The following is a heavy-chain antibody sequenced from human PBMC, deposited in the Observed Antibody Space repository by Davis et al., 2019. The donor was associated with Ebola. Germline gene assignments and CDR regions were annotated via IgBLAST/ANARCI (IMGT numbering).Heavy chain of an antibody. CDR2: INSDGSST. CDR1: GFTFSSYA. J-gene: IGHJ6*02. V-gene: IGHV3-74*01. CDR3: ASIRYYYYGMDV. D-gene: IGHD2-2*02. Sequence: HTGGSLRLSCAASGFTFSSYAMHWVRQAPGKGLVWVSRINSDGSSTSYADSVKGRFTISRHNSKNTLYLQMNSLRAEDTAVYYCASIRYYYYGMDVWGQGTTVTVSS.